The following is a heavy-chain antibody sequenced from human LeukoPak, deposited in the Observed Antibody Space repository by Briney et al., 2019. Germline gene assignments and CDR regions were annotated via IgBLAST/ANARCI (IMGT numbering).Heavy chain of an antibody. D-gene: IGHD4-23*01. CDR2: ISSSGNTK. Sequence: GGSLRLSCAASGFTFSDYYMSWIRQAPGKGLEWVSYISSSGNTKYYADSVKGRFTISRDKAKNSLYLQMNSLRAEDTAVYYCARGNYGGVYDAFDIWGQGTMVTASS. CDR3: ARGNYGGVYDAFDI. J-gene: IGHJ3*02. CDR1: GFTFSDYY. V-gene: IGHV3-11*01.